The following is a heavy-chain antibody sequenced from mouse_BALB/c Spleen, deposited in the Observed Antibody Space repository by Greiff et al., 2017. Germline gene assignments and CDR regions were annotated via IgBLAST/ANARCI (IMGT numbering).Heavy chain of an antibody. CDR3: ARGYGYAMEY. D-gene: IGHD1-1*01. Sequence: EVKVEESGGGLVKPGGSLKLSCAASGFTFSSYAMSWVRQTPEKRLEWVASISSGGSTYYPASVKGRFTISRDNARNILYLQMSSLRSEDTAMYYCARGYGYAMEYWGQGTSVTVSS. V-gene: IGHV5-6-5*01. J-gene: IGHJ4*01. CDR1: GFTFSSYA. CDR2: ISSGGST.